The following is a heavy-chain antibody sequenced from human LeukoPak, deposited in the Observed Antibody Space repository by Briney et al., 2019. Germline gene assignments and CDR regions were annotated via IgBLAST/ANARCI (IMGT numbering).Heavy chain of an antibody. Sequence: PGRSPRLSCAASGFTFSSYAMHWVRQAPGKGLEWVAVISYDGSNKYYADSVKGRFTISRDNSKNTLYLQMNSLRAEDTAVYYCARDRTGDFDYWGQGTLVTVSS. D-gene: IGHD7-27*01. J-gene: IGHJ4*02. CDR3: ARDRTGDFDY. V-gene: IGHV3-30-3*01. CDR1: GFTFSSYA. CDR2: ISYDGSNK.